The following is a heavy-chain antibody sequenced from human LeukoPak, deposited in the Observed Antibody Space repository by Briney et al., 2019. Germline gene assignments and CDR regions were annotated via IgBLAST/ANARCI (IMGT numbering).Heavy chain of an antibody. CDR3: ATTPKSYYYDSSGYYYDDLDY. D-gene: IGHD3-22*01. J-gene: IGHJ4*02. CDR2: IWYDGSNK. V-gene: IGHV3-33*01. Sequence: GGSLRLSCAASGFTFSSYGMHWVRQAPGKGLEWVAVIWYDGSNKYYADSVKGRFTISRDNSKNTLYLQMNSLRAEDTAVYYCATTPKSYYYDSSGYYYDDLDYWGQGTLVTVSS. CDR1: GFTFSSYG.